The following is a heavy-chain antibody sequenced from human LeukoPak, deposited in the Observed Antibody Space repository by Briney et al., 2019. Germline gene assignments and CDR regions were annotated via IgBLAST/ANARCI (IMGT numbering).Heavy chain of an antibody. CDR3: TRDPRHMYGNFDN. CDR2: FAPYNNNG. D-gene: IGHD2-8*01. Sequence: ASVKVSCKASGYNFATYGISWVRQAPGQGLEWMGLFAPYNNNGNSAQKFQGRLTMTTETSTRTASMVLRSLRSDDTAVYYCTRDPRHMYGNFDNWGEGTLVTVSS. CDR1: GYNFATYG. V-gene: IGHV1-18*01. J-gene: IGHJ4*02.